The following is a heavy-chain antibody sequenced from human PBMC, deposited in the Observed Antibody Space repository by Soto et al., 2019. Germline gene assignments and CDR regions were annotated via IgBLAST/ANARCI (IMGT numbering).Heavy chain of an antibody. Sequence: SETLSLTCAVYGGSFSGYYWTWIRQPPGTGLEWIGEINHSGSTNYNPSLKSRVTIPVDTSKNQFSLKLTSVTAADTAVYYCARDKITGLFDYWGQGTLVTVS. D-gene: IGHD2-8*02. V-gene: IGHV4-34*01. CDR2: INHSGST. CDR1: GGSFSGYY. CDR3: ARDKITGLFDY. J-gene: IGHJ4*02.